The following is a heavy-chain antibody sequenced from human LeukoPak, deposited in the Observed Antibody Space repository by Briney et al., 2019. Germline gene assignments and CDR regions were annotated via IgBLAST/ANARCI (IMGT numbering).Heavy chain of an antibody. V-gene: IGHV3-23*01. Sequence: PGGSLRLSCAASGFTFNNYAMSWVRQAPGKGLEWVSGISGDGDITYYADSVKGRFTISRDNSKNTLYLQMNSLRADDTAVYYCAKEGTETIFSRYYFDYWGQGTLVTVSS. CDR1: GFTFNNYA. CDR2: ISGDGDIT. J-gene: IGHJ4*02. D-gene: IGHD3-3*01. CDR3: AKEGTETIFSRYYFDY.